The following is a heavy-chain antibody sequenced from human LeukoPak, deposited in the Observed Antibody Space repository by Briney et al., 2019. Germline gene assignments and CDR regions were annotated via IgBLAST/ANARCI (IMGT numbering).Heavy chain of an antibody. CDR3: ARAGGSIVVVVAATCMVY. Sequence: GASVKVSCKASGYTFTGYYMHWVRQAPGQGLEWMGWINPNSGGTNYAQKFQGRVTMTRDTSISTAYMELSRLRSDDTAVYYCARAGGSIVVVVAATCMVYWGQGTLVTVSS. J-gene: IGHJ4*02. V-gene: IGHV1-2*02. CDR1: GYTFTGYY. D-gene: IGHD2-15*01. CDR2: INPNSGGT.